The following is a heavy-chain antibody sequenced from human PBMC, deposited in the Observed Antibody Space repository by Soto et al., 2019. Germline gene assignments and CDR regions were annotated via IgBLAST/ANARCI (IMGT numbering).Heavy chain of an antibody. V-gene: IGHV2-5*01. CDR1: GFSLSTSGAD. CDR2: IYWNDDK. J-gene: IGHJ4*02. CDR3: VHGEVAHGYNYFDY. Sequence: QITLKESGPTLVKPTQPLTLSCTFSGFSLSTSGADVGWIRQPPGEALEWLALIYWNDDKRYSPSLKSRLTITKDTAKNQVVLTMTNMDPVDTATYRCVHGEVAHGYNYFDYLGQGTLVTVSS. D-gene: IGHD5-12*01.